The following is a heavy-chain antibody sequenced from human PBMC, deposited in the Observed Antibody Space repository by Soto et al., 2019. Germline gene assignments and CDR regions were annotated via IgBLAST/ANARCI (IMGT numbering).Heavy chain of an antibody. D-gene: IGHD3-22*01. Sequence: EVQLLESGGGLVQPGGSLRLSCAASGFTFSSYAMSWVRQAPGKGLEWVSAISGSGGSTYYADSVKGRFTNSRDNSKNTLYLQMNSLRAEDTAVYYCAKRGEHSSGYPWGDYYGMDVWGQGTTVTVSS. CDR1: GFTFSSYA. V-gene: IGHV3-23*01. J-gene: IGHJ6*02. CDR2: ISGSGGST. CDR3: AKRGEHSSGYPWGDYYGMDV.